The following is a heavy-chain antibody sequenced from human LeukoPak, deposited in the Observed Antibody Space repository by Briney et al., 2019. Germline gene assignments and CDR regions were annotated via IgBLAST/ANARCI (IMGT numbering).Heavy chain of an antibody. Sequence: HRASVKVSCKASGYTFTGYYMHWVRQAPGQGLEWMGWINPNSGGTNYAQKFQGRVTMTRDTSISTAYMELSRLRSDDTAVYYCARDIRLAAGDNWFDPWGQGTLVTVSS. CDR3: ARDIRLAAGDNWFDP. J-gene: IGHJ5*02. CDR2: INPNSGGT. V-gene: IGHV1-2*02. D-gene: IGHD6-25*01. CDR1: GYTFTGYY.